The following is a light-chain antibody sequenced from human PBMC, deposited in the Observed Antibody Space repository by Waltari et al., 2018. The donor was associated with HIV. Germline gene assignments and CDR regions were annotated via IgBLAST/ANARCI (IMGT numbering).Light chain of an antibody. CDR2: GKN. CDR3: ACWDRSGDYIL. Sequence: SSELPQDPAVSVALGQTVKIACLGDSPLKYYASWYRLRPGQAPQLLVYGKNSRPSGIPDRFSASSSGNRAFLTIAGARAEDEADYYCACWDRSGDYILFGGGTSLTGL. V-gene: IGLV3-19*01. CDR1: SPLKYY. J-gene: IGLJ2*01.